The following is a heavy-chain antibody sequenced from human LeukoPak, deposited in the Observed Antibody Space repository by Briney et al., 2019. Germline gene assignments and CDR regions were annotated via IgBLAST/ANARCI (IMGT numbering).Heavy chain of an antibody. CDR3: ARHVSVVPAAPNYYYYYYMDV. D-gene: IGHD2-2*01. CDR1: GYSFTSYW. Sequence: GESLKISCKGSGYSFTSYWIGWVRQRPGKGLEWMGIIYPGDSDTRYSPSFQGQVTISADKSISTAYLQWSSLKASDTAMYYCARHVSVVPAAPNYYYYYYMDVWGKGTTVTVSS. V-gene: IGHV5-51*01. J-gene: IGHJ6*03. CDR2: IYPGDSDT.